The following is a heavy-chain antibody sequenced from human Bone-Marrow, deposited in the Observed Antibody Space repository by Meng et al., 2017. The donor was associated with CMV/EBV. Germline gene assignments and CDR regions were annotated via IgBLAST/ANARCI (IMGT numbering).Heavy chain of an antibody. CDR1: GYTFTSYG. Sequence: SVKVSCKASGYTFTSYGISWVRQAPGQGLEWMGGIIPIFGTANYAQKFQGRVTITTDESTSTAYMELSSLRSEDTAVYYCARDPLVAATRAELDYWGQGNRVNGAS. CDR3: ARDPLVAATRAELDY. V-gene: IGHV1-69*05. CDR2: IIPIFGTA. J-gene: IGHJ4*02. D-gene: IGHD2-15*01.